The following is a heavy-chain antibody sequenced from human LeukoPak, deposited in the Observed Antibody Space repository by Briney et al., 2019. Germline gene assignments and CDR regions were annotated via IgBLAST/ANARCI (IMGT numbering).Heavy chain of an antibody. CDR2: INAGTGDT. D-gene: IGHD6-13*01. CDR3: ATWIKRGSSWYVDY. V-gene: IGHV1-3*01. J-gene: IGHJ4*02. CDR1: GYTFTTSV. Sequence: ASVKVSCKASGYTFTTSVIHWVRQAPGQRLEWMAWINAGTGDTRNSQKFQGRITITRDTSANTAYMELSSLTSEDTSIYYCATWIKRGSSWYVDYWGQGTLVTVSS.